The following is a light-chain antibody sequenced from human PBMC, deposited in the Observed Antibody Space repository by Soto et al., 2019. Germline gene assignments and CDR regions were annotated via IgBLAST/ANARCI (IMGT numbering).Light chain of an antibody. J-gene: IGLJ3*02. CDR2: EVS. CDR3: SSYTSSSTWV. CDR1: RYDVGGYNY. V-gene: IGLV2-14*01. Sequence: QSVLTQTPSVSGSPGQSVTMSCTGTRYDVGGYNYVSWYQQHPGKAPKLMIYEVSNRPSGVSNRFSGSKSGNTASLTISGLQAEDEADYYCSSYTSSSTWVFGGGTKLTVL.